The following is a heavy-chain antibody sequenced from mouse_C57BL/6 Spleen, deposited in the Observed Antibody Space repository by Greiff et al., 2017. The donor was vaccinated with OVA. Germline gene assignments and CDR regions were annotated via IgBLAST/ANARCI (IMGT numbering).Heavy chain of an antibody. CDR3: ARRIPIYDGYDEAY. V-gene: IGHV1-81*01. Sequence: QVQLKESGAELARPGASVKLSCKASGYTFTSYGISWVKQRTGQGLEWIGEIYPRSGNTYYNEKFKGKATLTADKSSSTAYMELRSLTSEDSAVYFCARRIPIYDGYDEAYWGQGTLVTVSA. J-gene: IGHJ3*01. D-gene: IGHD2-3*01. CDR1: GYTFTSYG. CDR2: IYPRSGNT.